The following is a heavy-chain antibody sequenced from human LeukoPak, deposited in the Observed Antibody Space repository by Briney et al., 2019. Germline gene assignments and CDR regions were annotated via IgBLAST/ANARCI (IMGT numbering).Heavy chain of an antibody. CDR2: IYYSGST. Sequence: ASETLSLTCTVSGGSISSYYWSWIRQPPGKGLEWIGYIYYSGSTNYNPSLKSRVTISVDTSKNQFPLKLSSVTAADTAVYYCARHYNWNFRFDPWGQGTLVTVSS. CDR3: ARHYNWNFRFDP. J-gene: IGHJ5*02. V-gene: IGHV4-59*08. CDR1: GGSISSYY. D-gene: IGHD1-7*01.